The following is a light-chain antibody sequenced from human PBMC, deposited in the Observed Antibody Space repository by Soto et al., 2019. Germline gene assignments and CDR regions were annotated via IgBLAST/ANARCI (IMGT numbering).Light chain of an antibody. CDR3: QQYNIWLT. J-gene: IGKJ4*01. CDR1: QSVSSN. V-gene: IGKV3-15*01. CDR2: GAS. Sequence: EIVMTQSPATLSVSPGERATLSCSASQSVSSNLAWYQQKPGQAPRLIIYGASTRATGIPARFSGSGSGTEFTLTISSLQSEDFAVYYCQQYNIWLTFGGGTEVEIK.